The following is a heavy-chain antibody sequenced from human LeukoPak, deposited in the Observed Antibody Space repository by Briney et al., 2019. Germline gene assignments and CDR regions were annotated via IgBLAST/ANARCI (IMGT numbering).Heavy chain of an antibody. J-gene: IGHJ6*02. CDR2: IYTSGST. Sequence: SETLSLTCTVSGGSISSYYWSWIRQPAGKGLEWTGRIYTSGSTSYNPSLKSRVTMSVDTSKNQFSLKLSSVTAADTAVYYCARGIAVAGTGYYGMDVWGQGTTVTVSS. CDR1: GGSISSYY. CDR3: ARGIAVAGTGYYGMDV. D-gene: IGHD6-19*01. V-gene: IGHV4-4*07.